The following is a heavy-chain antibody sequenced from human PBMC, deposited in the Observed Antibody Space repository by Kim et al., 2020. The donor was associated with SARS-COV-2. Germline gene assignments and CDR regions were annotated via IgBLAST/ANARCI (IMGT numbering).Heavy chain of an antibody. D-gene: IGHD3-22*01. CDR3: ARETMIVVAFDY. Sequence: YADSVKGRFTISRDNAKNSLYLQMNSLRDEDTAVYYCARETMIVVAFDYWGQGTLVTVSS. V-gene: IGHV3-48*02. J-gene: IGHJ4*02.